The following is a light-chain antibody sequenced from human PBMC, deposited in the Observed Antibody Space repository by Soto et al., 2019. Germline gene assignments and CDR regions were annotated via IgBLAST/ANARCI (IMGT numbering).Light chain of an antibody. Sequence: QSALTQPASVSGSPGQSITISCTGTSSDVGGYNYVSWYQQHPVKAPKLMIYDVTNRPSGVSDRFSGSKSGNTAFLTISGLQAEDEAAYYCSSYTSSSTPYVFGTGTKLTVL. CDR3: SSYTSSSTPYV. J-gene: IGLJ1*01. CDR1: SSDVGGYNY. V-gene: IGLV2-14*01. CDR2: DVT.